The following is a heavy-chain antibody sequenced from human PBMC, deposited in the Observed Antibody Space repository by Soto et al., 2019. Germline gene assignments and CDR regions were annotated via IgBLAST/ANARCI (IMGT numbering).Heavy chain of an antibody. CDR3: ARGGSSDWQVAFDF. J-gene: IGHJ3*01. Sequence: QLHQQQWGAGLLKPSETLSLTCAVYGGPFSGYFWNWIHQSPGKGQEWIGKVNHNGRNNYNPSLKSRVTISLDMSKNQISLKLTSVTAADTAVYYCARGGSSDWQVAFDFWGQGTMVTVSS. V-gene: IGHV4-34*01. CDR2: VNHNGRN. D-gene: IGHD6-19*01. CDR1: GGPFSGYF.